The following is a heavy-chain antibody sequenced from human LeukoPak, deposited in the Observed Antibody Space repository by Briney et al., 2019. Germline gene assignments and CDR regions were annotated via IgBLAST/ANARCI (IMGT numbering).Heavy chain of an antibody. Sequence: SDTLSLTCAVYGGSFSGYYWSWIRQPPGKGLEWIGEINHSGSTNYNPSLKSRVTISVDTSKNQFSLKLSSVTAADTAVYYCARGRRVTHFDYWGQGTLVTVSS. CDR3: ARGRRVTHFDY. D-gene: IGHD5-18*01. CDR1: GGSFSGYY. CDR2: INHSGST. V-gene: IGHV4-34*01. J-gene: IGHJ4*02.